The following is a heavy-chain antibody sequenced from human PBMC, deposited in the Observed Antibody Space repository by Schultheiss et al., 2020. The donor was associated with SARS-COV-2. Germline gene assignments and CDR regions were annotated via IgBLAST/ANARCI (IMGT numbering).Heavy chain of an antibody. D-gene: IGHD3-16*01. CDR3: TTGDYVWEMIDY. V-gene: IGHV3-30*03. Sequence: GESLKISCAASGFTFSSYGMHWVRQAPGKGLEWVAVISYDGSNKYYADSVKGRFTISRDNSKNTLYLQMNSLRAEDTAVYYCTTGDYVWEMIDYWGQGTLVTVSS. CDR2: ISYDGSNK. CDR1: GFTFSSYG. J-gene: IGHJ4*02.